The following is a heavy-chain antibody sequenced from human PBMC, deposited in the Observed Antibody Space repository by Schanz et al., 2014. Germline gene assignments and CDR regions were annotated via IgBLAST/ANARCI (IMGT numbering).Heavy chain of an antibody. D-gene: IGHD6-13*01. Sequence: QVQLQESGPGLVKPSETLSLTCTVSGGSISSYYWSWVRQPPGKGLEWIGEVHPSGTTNYNPSLSYRVTMSVDAYKNQFSRKLSSGTAADTALYYCARHMGRLSSSRGNYFDYWGQGTLVTVSS. CDR3: ARHMGRLSSSRGNYFDY. CDR2: VHPSGTT. V-gene: IGHV4-59*04. CDR1: GGSISSYY. J-gene: IGHJ4*02.